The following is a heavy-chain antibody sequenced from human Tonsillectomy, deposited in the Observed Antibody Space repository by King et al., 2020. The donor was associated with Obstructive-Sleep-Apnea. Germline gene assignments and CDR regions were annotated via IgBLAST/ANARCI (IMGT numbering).Heavy chain of an antibody. Sequence: QITLKESGPVLVKPAETLTLTCTVSGLSLINARMGVSWVRQPPGKSLEGLAHIFSNDEKSYRTSLKSRLTISKDTSKSQVVLTMTNMDPGDTATYYCARIRSYGSGSYYTPIFDYWGQGTLVTVSS. J-gene: IGHJ4*02. CDR3: ARIRSYGSGSYYTPIFDY. CDR2: IFSNDEK. V-gene: IGHV2-26*01. D-gene: IGHD3-10*01. CDR1: GLSLINARMG.